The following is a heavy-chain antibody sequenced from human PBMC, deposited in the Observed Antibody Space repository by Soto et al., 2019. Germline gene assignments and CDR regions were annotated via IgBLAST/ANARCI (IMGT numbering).Heavy chain of an antibody. V-gene: IGHV3-23*01. D-gene: IGHD2-2*01. CDR1: GFTFSSYA. CDR2: ISDGGGTT. CDR3: AKDALAYQLPHHHFDS. J-gene: IGHJ4*02. Sequence: EVQLLESGGGSEQPGGSLRLSCAASGFTFSSYAMSWVRQAPGKGLEWVAGISDGGGTTYYADSVKGRFTVSRDNSKNTLYLRMSSLRAEDTAVYYCAKDALAYQLPHHHFDSWGQGTLVTVSS.